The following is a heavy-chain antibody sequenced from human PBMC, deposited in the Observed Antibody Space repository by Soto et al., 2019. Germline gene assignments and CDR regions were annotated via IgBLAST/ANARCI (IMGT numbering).Heavy chain of an antibody. CDR3: AKLTIFGAVSGREYFQH. Sequence: GGSLRLSCAASGFTFSSYAMSWVRQAPGKGLEWVSAISGSGGSTYYADSVKGRFTISRDNSKNTLYLQMNSLRAEDTAVYYCAKLTIFGAVSGREYFQHWGQGTLVTVSS. D-gene: IGHD3-3*01. CDR2: ISGSGGST. CDR1: GFTFSSYA. J-gene: IGHJ1*01. V-gene: IGHV3-23*01.